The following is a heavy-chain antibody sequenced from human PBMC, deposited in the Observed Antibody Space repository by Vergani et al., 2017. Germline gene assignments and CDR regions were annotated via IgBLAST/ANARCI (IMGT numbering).Heavy chain of an antibody. CDR3: ARPHGDILPPDPRRLDY. CDR1: GDNFNNFP. CDR2: IIPVFGSA. V-gene: IGHV1-69*13. Sequence: QVHLVQSGAEVKKPGSSVKVSCTSSGDNFNNFPITWVRQAPGQGLEWMGRIIPVFGSADYSQKFQDRVTITADESTSTSYMQLTNLKSDDTAVYYCARPHGDILPPDPRRLDYWGQGTLVTVSS. J-gene: IGHJ4*02.